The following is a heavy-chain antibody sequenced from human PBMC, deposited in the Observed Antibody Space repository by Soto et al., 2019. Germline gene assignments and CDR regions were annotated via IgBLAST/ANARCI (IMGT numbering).Heavy chain of an antibody. V-gene: IGHV4-34*01. Sequence: QVQLQQWGAGLLKPSETLSLTCAVYGGSFSGYYWFWIRQPPGNGLERVGEINHMGGTNYNPSLRRRVTRPVDTSNSQFALTLSSVTAADMAVYYCARGLGAVAANRYYYYIDVWGKGTTVTVSS. CDR2: INHMGGT. D-gene: IGHD6-19*01. CDR3: ARGLGAVAANRYYYYIDV. CDR1: GGSFSGYY. J-gene: IGHJ6*03.